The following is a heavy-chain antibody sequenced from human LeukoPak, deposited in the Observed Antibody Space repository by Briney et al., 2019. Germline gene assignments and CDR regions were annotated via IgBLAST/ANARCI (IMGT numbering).Heavy chain of an antibody. V-gene: IGHV1-2*02. CDR1: GYRFTGYY. J-gene: IGHJ5*02. D-gene: IGHD2-15*01. CDR2: INPNSGGT. CDR3: ARGTEGGSSNRFDP. Sequence: ASVKVSCKASGYRFTGYYMHWVRQAPGQGLEWMGCINPNSGGTNYAQKFQGRVTMTRDTSISTAYMELSRLRSDDTAVYYCARGTEGGSSNRFDPWGQGTLVTVSS.